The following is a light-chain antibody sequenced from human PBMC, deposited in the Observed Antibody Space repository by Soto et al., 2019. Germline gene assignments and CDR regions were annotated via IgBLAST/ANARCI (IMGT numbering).Light chain of an antibody. V-gene: IGKV3-20*01. CDR2: GAS. J-gene: IGKJ3*01. CDR1: QSVDSTY. Sequence: EIVLSQSPGTLSLSPGERATLSCRASQSVDSTYLAWYQQKPGQAPRLLIYGASRRATGIPDRFSGSGSGADFSLTISRLEPEDFGVYYCQQYVRSPLTFGPGTTLDIK. CDR3: QQYVRSPLT.